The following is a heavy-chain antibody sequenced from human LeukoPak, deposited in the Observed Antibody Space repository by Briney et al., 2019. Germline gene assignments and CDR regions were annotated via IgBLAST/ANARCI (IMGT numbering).Heavy chain of an antibody. V-gene: IGHV3-30-3*01. Sequence: PGGSLRLSCAASGFTFSSYAMHWVRQAPGKGLEWVAVISYDGSNKYYADSVKGRFTISRDNSKNTLYLQMNSLRAEDTAVYYCARGFGYSYGTVPFDYWGQGTLVTVSS. J-gene: IGHJ4*02. CDR2: ISYDGSNK. D-gene: IGHD5-18*01. CDR1: GFTFSSYA. CDR3: ARGFGYSYGTVPFDY.